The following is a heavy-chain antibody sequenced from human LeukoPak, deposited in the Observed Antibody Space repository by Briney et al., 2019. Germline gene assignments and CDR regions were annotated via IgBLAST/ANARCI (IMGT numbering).Heavy chain of an antibody. CDR3: ARHRGEYDSSGSLDY. CDR1: GYSFTSYW. J-gene: IGHJ4*02. D-gene: IGHD3-22*01. Sequence: GESLKISFKGSGYSFTSYWIGWVRQMPGKGLEWMGIIYPGDSDTRYSPSFQGQVTISADKSISTAYLQWSSLEASDTAMYYCARHRGEYDSSGSLDYWGQGTLVTVSS. CDR2: IYPGDSDT. V-gene: IGHV5-51*01.